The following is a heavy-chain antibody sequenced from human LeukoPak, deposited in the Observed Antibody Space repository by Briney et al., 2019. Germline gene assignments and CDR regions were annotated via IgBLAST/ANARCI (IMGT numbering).Heavy chain of an antibody. J-gene: IGHJ4*02. CDR1: GFTFSSYA. D-gene: IGHD3-22*01. CDR3: ARGKWVTMIVVVSAPSIDY. Sequence: GGSLRLSCAASGFTFSSYAMSWVRQAPGKGLEWVSAISGSGGSTYYADSVKGQFTISRDNSKNTLYLQMNSLRAEDTAVYYCARGKWVTMIVVVSAPSIDYWGQGTLVTVSS. CDR2: ISGSGGST. V-gene: IGHV3-23*01.